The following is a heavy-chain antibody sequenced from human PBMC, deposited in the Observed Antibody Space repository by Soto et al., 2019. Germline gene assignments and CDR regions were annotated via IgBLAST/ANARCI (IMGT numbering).Heavy chain of an antibody. Sequence: SETLSLTCTVSGGSINSGGYSWTWIRQPPGKDLEWIGFIYHTGTTYYNPSLKSRVTISRDNSKNTLYLQMNSLRAEDTAVYYCAKDIYDSSGLFDYWGQGTQVTVSS. V-gene: IGHV4-30-2*01. J-gene: IGHJ4*02. CDR3: AKDIYDSSGLFDY. CDR1: GGSINSGGYS. D-gene: IGHD3-22*01. CDR2: IYHTGTT.